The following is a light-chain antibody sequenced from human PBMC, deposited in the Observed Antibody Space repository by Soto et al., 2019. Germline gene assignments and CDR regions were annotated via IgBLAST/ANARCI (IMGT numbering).Light chain of an antibody. Sequence: DIQMTQSPSSLSASVGDRVTITCRTSQSVASYLNWYQHQTGKAPRLLIYEASSLQSGVPSRFSGSGSGTDFTLTITSLEPGDFATYYCQPSYSTPYTVGQGTKVDSK. J-gene: IGKJ2*01. CDR2: EAS. V-gene: IGKV1-39*01. CDR3: QPSYSTPYT. CDR1: QSVASY.